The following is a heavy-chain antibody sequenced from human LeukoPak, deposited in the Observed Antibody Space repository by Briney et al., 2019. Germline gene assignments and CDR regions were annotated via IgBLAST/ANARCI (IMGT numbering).Heavy chain of an antibody. Sequence: GGSLRLSCAASGFTLSSYAMSWVRQAPGKGLEWVSPISGSGGSTYDADSVKGRFTISRDNSKTTLYLQMTSLRAEDTAVYYCASITMIVVAQGPFDYWGQGTLVTVSS. D-gene: IGHD3-22*01. J-gene: IGHJ4*02. CDR1: GFTLSSYA. CDR2: ISGSGGST. V-gene: IGHV3-23*01. CDR3: ASITMIVVAQGPFDY.